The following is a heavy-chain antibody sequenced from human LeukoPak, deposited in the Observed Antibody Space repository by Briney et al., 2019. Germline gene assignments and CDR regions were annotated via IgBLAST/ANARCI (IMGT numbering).Heavy chain of an antibody. V-gene: IGHV3-48*04. D-gene: IGHD1-26*01. CDR3: ARKAQTGSHSGPFDI. Sequence: GGSLRLSCAASGFTFSTYSMNWVRQAPGKGLEWISSISTDSLTIKYADFVSGQFTISRDNAEHLLFLQMNSLRAEDTAVYYCARKAQTGSHSGPFDIWGQGTLVTVSS. CDR1: GFTFSTYS. J-gene: IGHJ3*02. CDR2: ISTDSLTI.